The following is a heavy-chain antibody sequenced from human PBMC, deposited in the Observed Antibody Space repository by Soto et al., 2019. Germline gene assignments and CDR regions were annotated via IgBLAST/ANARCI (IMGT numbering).Heavy chain of an antibody. J-gene: IGHJ4*02. V-gene: IGHV3-23*01. Sequence: EVQLLESGGGLVQPGGSLRLSCAASGFSFSSYAMTWVRQAPGKGLEWVAAIDPGGGTYYADSVRGRFTISRDNSKSTLYLQMNSVTAEDTAVSCCAKDSPLNGRYQDLDYWGQGTLVTVSS. CDR1: GFSFSSYA. CDR3: AKDSPLNGRYQDLDY. CDR2: IDPGGGT. D-gene: IGHD2-8*01.